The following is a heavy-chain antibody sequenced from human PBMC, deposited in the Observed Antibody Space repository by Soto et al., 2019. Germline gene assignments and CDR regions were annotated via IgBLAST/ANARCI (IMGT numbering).Heavy chain of an antibody. J-gene: IGHJ4*02. CDR3: VGCKSGTILSH. D-gene: IGHD6-13*01. CDR1: GGSISSAPSY. CDR2: IFYDGRT. V-gene: IGHV4-39*01. Sequence: PSETLSLTCTVSGGSISSAPSYWAWIRQPPGKGLEWIGHIFYDGRTTYSPSLRSRVSISADTSKNQFSLKLSSMTAADAAVYFCVGCKSGTILSHWGQGTLVTVSS.